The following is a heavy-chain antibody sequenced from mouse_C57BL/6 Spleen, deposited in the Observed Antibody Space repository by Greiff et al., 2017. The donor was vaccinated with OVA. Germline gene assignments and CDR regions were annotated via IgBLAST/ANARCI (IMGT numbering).Heavy chain of an antibody. CDR3: ARSDSNLDY. Sequence: VKLQESGAELARPGASVKLSCKASGYTFTSYGISWVKQRTGQGLEWIGEIYPRSGNTYYNEKFKGKATLTADKSSSTAYMELRSLTSEDSAVYFCARSDSNLDYWGQGTTLTVSS. V-gene: IGHV1-81*01. CDR1: GYTFTSYG. D-gene: IGHD2-5*01. J-gene: IGHJ2*01. CDR2: IYPRSGNT.